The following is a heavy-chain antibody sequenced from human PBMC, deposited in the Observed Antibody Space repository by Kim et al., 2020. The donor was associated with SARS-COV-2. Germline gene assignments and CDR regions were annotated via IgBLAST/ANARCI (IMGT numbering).Heavy chain of an antibody. V-gene: IGHV1-8*01. D-gene: IGHD3-10*01. CDR3: ARGGVRDYYYGMDV. CDR1: GYTFTSYD. Sequence: ASVKVSCKASGYTFTSYDINWVRQATGQGLEWMGWMNPNSGNTGYAQKFQGRVTMTRNTSISTAYMELSSLISEDTAVYYCARGGVRDYYYGMDVWGQGTTVTVSS. J-gene: IGHJ6*02. CDR2: MNPNSGNT.